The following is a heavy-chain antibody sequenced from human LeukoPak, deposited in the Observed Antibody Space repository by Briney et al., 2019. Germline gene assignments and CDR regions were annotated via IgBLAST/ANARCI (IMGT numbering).Heavy chain of an antibody. CDR3: ATQKRELLFDY. Sequence: PSETLSLTCTVSGGSISSSSYYWGWIRQPPGKGLEWIGSIYYSGSTYYNPSLKSRVTISVDTSKNQFSLKLSSVTAADTAVYYCATQKRELLFDYWGQGTLVTVSS. J-gene: IGHJ4*02. CDR2: IYYSGST. D-gene: IGHD1-26*01. V-gene: IGHV4-39*01. CDR1: GGSISSSSYY.